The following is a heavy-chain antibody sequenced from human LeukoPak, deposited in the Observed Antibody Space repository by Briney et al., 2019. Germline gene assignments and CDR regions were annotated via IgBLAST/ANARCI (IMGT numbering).Heavy chain of an antibody. Sequence: QPGRSLRLSCAVTGVTFSSYAMHWVRQAPGKGLEWVAVISYDGSNKYFADSVKGRFTISRDNSKNTLYLQMNSLRAEDTAVYYCARERVPSVWPSDAFDVWGQGTMVTVSS. V-gene: IGHV3-30*04. D-gene: IGHD3-16*01. CDR2: ISYDGSNK. CDR3: ARERVPSVWPSDAFDV. J-gene: IGHJ3*01. CDR1: GVTFSSYA.